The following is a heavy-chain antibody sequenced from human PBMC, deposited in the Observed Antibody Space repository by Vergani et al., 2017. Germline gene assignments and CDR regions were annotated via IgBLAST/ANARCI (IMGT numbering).Heavy chain of an antibody. CDR2: ISSSGSTI. CDR3: ARDQRVGTAMDPRGYYYGMDV. D-gene: IGHD5-18*01. J-gene: IGHJ6*02. CDR1: GFTFSDYY. Sequence: QVQLVESGGGLVKPGGSLRLSCAASGFTFSDYYMSWIRQPPGKGLEWVSYISSSGSTIYYAESVQGRFTISRDNANNSLYLQMNSLRAEDTAVYYCARDQRVGTAMDPRGYYYGMDVWGQGTTVTVSS. V-gene: IGHV3-11*01.